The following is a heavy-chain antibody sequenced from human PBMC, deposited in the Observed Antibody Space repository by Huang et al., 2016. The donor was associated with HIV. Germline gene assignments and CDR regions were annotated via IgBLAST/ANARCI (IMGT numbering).Heavy chain of an antibody. V-gene: IGHV4-39*01. CDR3: ARRQGSGYYFYFDY. CDR1: GGSIKSRNYY. Sequence: QQQLQESGPGLVKPSDPLSLNCTISGGSIKSRNYYWGGVRQAPGKGLEWIGDIYYRGSPYYNPSLRSRGSLSVDTSKKQVTLKVNAVIAADTAVYYCARRQGSGYYFYFDYWGRGIPVTVSA. D-gene: IGHD3-22*01. CDR2: IYYRGSP. J-gene: IGHJ4*02.